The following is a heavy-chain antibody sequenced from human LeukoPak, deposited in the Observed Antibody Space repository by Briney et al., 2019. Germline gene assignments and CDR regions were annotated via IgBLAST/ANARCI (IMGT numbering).Heavy chain of an antibody. CDR3: ARGRSGFGLRLGERYYSYYYMDV. J-gene: IGHJ6*03. CDR1: GYTFTGYY. Sequence: EASVKVSCKASGYTFTGYYMHWVRQAPGQGLEWMGWINPNSGGTNYAQKFQGRVTMTRDTSISTAYMELSRLRSDDTAVYYCARGRSGFGLRLGERYYSYYYMDVWDKGTTVTVSS. V-gene: IGHV1-2*02. D-gene: IGHD3-16*01. CDR2: INPNSGGT.